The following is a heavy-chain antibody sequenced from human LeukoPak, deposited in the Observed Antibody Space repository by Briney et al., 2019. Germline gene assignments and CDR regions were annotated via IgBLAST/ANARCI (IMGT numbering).Heavy chain of an antibody. CDR1: GGSFSGYY. V-gene: IGHV4-34*01. D-gene: IGHD3-9*01. CDR2: INHSGTT. CDR3: ANTRYYDILTGYWVYAMDV. Sequence: SETLSLTCVVYGGSFSGYYWSWIRQPPGKGLEWIGEINHSGTTNYNPSLKSRVTISVDTSKNQFPLKLSSVTAADTAVYYCANTRYYDILTGYWVYAMDVWGQGTTVTVSS. J-gene: IGHJ6*02.